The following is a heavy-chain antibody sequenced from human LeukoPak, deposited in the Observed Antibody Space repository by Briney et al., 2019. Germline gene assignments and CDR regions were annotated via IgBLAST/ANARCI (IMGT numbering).Heavy chain of an antibody. CDR1: GFTFSSYA. CDR3: ARVRYSGSYYEYFQH. D-gene: IGHD1-26*01. Sequence: GRSLRLSCAASGFTFSSYAMHWVRQAPGKGLEWVAVISYDGSNKYYADSVKGRFTISRDNSKNTLYLQMNSLRAEDTAVYYCARVRYSGSYYEYFQHWGQGTLVTVSS. J-gene: IGHJ1*01. V-gene: IGHV3-30-3*01. CDR2: ISYDGSNK.